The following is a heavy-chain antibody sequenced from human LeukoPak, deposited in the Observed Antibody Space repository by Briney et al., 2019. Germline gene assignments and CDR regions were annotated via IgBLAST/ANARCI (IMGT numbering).Heavy chain of an antibody. Sequence: PSETLSLTCTVSGGSISSSSYYWGWIRQPPGKGLEWIGSIYYSGSTYYNPSLKSRVTISVDTSKNQFSLKLNSVTAADTAVYYRARLAHRDGYPFDYWGQGTLVTVSS. CDR1: GGSISSSSYY. D-gene: IGHD5-24*01. CDR2: IYYSGST. CDR3: ARLAHRDGYPFDY. V-gene: IGHV4-39*07. J-gene: IGHJ4*02.